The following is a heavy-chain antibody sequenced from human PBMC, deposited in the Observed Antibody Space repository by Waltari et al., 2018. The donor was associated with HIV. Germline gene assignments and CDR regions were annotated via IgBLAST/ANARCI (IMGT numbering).Heavy chain of an antibody. CDR1: GFTFSSYW. D-gene: IGHD6-13*01. CDR2: INSDGSST. J-gene: IGHJ4*02. CDR3: ARDRQQSVDY. V-gene: IGHV3-74*01. Sequence: EVKLVESGGGLVQPGGSLRLSCAASGFTFSSYWMHWVSRINSDGSSTSYADSVKGRFTISRDNAKNTLYLQMNSLRAEDTAVYYCARDRQQSVDYWGQGTLVTVSS.